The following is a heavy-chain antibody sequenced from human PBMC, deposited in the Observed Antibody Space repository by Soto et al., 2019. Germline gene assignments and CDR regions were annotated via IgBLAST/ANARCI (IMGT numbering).Heavy chain of an antibody. CDR2: IGAGGDT. CDR1: GFTFSSYD. J-gene: IGHJ2*01. V-gene: IGHV3-13*01. CDR3: ARENVDIVGAPEDCYFDF. Sequence: EVQLVESGGGLVQPGGSLRLSCAASGFTFSSYDFHWVRQATGKGLEWVSAIGAGGDTYYPASVKGRFTISRENARNSLYLQMNCVRGEDTAVYCCARENVDIVGAPEDCYFDFWGRGALVPVSS. D-gene: IGHD5-12*01.